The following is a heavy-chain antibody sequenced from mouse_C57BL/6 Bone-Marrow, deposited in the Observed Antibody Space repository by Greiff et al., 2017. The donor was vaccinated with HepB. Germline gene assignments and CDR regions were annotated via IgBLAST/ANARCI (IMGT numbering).Heavy chain of an antibody. CDR2: ILPGSGST. CDR3: ARLGGSGYVGYYFDY. V-gene: IGHV1-9*01. D-gene: IGHD3-2*02. J-gene: IGHJ2*01. CDR1: GYTFTGYW. Sequence: QVQLKQSGAELMKPGASVKLSCKATGYTFTGYWIEWVKQRPGHGLEWIGEILPGSGSTNYNEKFKGKATFTADTSSNTAYMQLSSLTTEDSAIYYCARLGGSGYVGYYFDYWGQGTTLTVSS.